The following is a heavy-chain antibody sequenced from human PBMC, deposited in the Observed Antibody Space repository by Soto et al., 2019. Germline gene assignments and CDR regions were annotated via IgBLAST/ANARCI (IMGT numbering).Heavy chain of an antibody. CDR1: GGSISSYY. Sequence: LPETLSLTCTVSGGSISSYYWSWIRQPAGKGLEWIGRIYTSGSTNYNPSLKSRVTMSVDTSKNQFSLKLSSVTAADTAVYYCARDDTGRGFYYGMDVWGQGTTVTVSS. CDR2: IYTSGST. V-gene: IGHV4-4*07. CDR3: ARDDTGRGFYYGMDV. J-gene: IGHJ6*02. D-gene: IGHD1-1*01.